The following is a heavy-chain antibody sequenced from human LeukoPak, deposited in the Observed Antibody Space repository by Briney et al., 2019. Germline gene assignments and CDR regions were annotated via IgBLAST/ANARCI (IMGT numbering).Heavy chain of an antibody. J-gene: IGHJ2*01. Sequence: SETLSLTCTVSGGSISSGYYWGWIRQPPGKGLEWIGSIYHSGSTYYNPSLKSRVTISVDTSKNQFSLKLSSVTAADTAVYYCARKDYDSSGPWYFDLWGRGTLVTVSS. V-gene: IGHV4-38-2*02. CDR1: GGSISSGYY. D-gene: IGHD3-22*01. CDR2: IYHSGST. CDR3: ARKDYDSSGPWYFDL.